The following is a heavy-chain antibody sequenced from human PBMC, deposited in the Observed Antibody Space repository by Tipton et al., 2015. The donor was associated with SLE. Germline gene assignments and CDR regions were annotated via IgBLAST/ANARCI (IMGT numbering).Heavy chain of an antibody. CDR1: GFTFSSHA. J-gene: IGHJ4*02. CDR2: ISSNGDST. D-gene: IGHD5-12*01. CDR3: ARGRDRYSGYEWGWYFDY. Sequence: SLRLSCAASGFTFSSHAMAWVRQAPGKGLEYVSAISSNGDSTYYANSVKGRLTISRDNSKSTLYLQVGSLRPEDMAVYYCARGRDRYSGYEWGWYFDYWGQGTLVTVSS. V-gene: IGHV3-64*01.